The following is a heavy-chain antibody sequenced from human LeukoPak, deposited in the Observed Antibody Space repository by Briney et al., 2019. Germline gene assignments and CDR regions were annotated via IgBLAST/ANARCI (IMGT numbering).Heavy chain of an antibody. D-gene: IGHD3-22*01. CDR3: ARDRRYTASWYQNYDSGGTYPTFDY. CDR2: IQHSGST. V-gene: IGHV4-4*02. CDR1: GFTFSTYK. Sequence: GSLRLSCAASGFTFSTYKMNWVRQPPGKGLEWIGEIQHSGSTNYSPSLKSRVTLSVDKSKNHFSLNLISVTAADTAVYYCARDRRYTASWYQNYDSGGTYPTFDYWGQGTLVTVSS. J-gene: IGHJ4*02.